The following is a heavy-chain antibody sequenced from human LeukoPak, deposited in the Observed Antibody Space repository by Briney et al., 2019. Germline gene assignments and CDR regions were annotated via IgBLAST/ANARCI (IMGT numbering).Heavy chain of an antibody. CDR3: AKGDSSGWYGFAFDI. D-gene: IGHD6-19*01. J-gene: IGHJ3*02. CDR2: ISGGGETT. V-gene: IGHV3-23*01. Sequence: GGSLRLSCAASGFTVNNHAMNWVRQAPGKGLEWVSSISGGGETTYYADSAKGRFTISRDNSQNTLYLQMNSLRAEDTAVYYCAKGDSSGWYGFAFDIWGQGTMVTVSS. CDR1: GFTVNNHA.